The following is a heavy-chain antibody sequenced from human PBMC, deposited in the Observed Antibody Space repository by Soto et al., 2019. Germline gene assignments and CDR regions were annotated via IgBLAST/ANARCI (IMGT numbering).Heavy chain of an antibody. J-gene: IGHJ3*02. Sequence: PSETLSLTCTVSSDSISSYYWSWIRQPPGKRLEWIGYISYSGSTDYNPSLKSRVTISGDTSKNQFSLKVSSVTAADTAVYYCARARLRAVYAFDIWGQGTMVTVSS. CDR1: SDSISSYY. V-gene: IGHV4-59*01. D-gene: IGHD5-12*01. CDR3: ARARLRAVYAFDI. CDR2: ISYSGST.